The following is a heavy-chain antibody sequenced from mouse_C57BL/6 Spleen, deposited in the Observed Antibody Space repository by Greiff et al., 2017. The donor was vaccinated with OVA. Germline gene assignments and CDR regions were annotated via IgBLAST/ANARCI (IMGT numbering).Heavy chain of an antibody. J-gene: IGHJ2*01. CDR3: TTGDVDY. CDR1: GFTFKNAF. V-gene: IGHV14-4*01. D-gene: IGHD3-3*01. Sequence: VQLQQSGAELVGPWASVKLSCTAFGFTFKNAFMHWVKQRPEQGLGWIGWIDPENGDTEYASKFQGKATITADTSSNTAYLQLSSLTSEDTAVYYGTTGDVDYWGQGTTLTVSS. CDR2: IDPENGDT.